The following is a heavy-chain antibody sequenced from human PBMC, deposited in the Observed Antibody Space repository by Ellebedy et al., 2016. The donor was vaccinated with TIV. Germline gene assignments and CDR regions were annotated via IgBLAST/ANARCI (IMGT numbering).Heavy chain of an antibody. Sequence: SGPTLVKPTQTLTLTCTFSGFSLSTTGVGVGWIRQPPGEALESLAFIFWNADKRYSPSLKSRLTITKDTSKNQVVLTMTNMDPVDTATYYCAHSINRGSGWHVNINNWFDPWGQGTLVTVSS. D-gene: IGHD6-19*01. CDR2: IFWNADK. V-gene: IGHV2-5*01. CDR1: GFSLSTTGVG. J-gene: IGHJ5*02. CDR3: AHSINRGSGWHVNINNWFDP.